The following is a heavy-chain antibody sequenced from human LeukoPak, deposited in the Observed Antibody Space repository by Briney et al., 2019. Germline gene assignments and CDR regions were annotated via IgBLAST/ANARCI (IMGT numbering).Heavy chain of an antibody. CDR1: GYTFTSYG. D-gene: IGHD6-13*01. Sequence: ASVKVSCKASGYTFTSYGISWVRQAPGQGLEWMGWISAYNGNTNYAQKLQGRVTMTTDTSTSTAYMELGSLRSDDTAVYYCARSYSSSWYSGYYYYGMDVWGQGTTVTVSS. CDR2: ISAYNGNT. CDR3: ARSYSSSWYSGYYYYGMDV. V-gene: IGHV1-18*01. J-gene: IGHJ6*02.